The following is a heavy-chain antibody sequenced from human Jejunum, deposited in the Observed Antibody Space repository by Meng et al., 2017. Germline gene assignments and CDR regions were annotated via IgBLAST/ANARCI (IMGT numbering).Heavy chain of an antibody. CDR2: VNTDGTST. V-gene: IGHV3-74*01. D-gene: IGHD3-16*01. Sequence: GESLKISCAASGFNFSSYWMHWVRQAPGKGLVWVSRVNTDGTSTSYADSVKGRFTLSRDNAKNTLYLQLNSLRAEDTAVYYCGRGLITFGGISIDYWGQGILVTVSS. CDR1: GFNFSSYW. J-gene: IGHJ4*02. CDR3: GRGLITFGGISIDY.